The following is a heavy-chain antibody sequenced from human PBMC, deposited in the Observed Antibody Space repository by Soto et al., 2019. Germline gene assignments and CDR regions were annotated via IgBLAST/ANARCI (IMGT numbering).Heavy chain of an antibody. CDR3: ARALRLLTQAGATDV. Sequence: QEQLVQSGAEVKKPGASVKVACKASGYTFSSYYIHWVRQAPGQGLEWMGLINPSGSSTSYGQKFQGRVTMTRDTSTSTVYMEMSSLRSEDTAVYYCARALRLLTQAGATDVWGQGTTVTVSS. V-gene: IGHV1-46*01. D-gene: IGHD1-26*01. CDR2: INPSGSST. CDR1: GYTFSSYY. J-gene: IGHJ6*02.